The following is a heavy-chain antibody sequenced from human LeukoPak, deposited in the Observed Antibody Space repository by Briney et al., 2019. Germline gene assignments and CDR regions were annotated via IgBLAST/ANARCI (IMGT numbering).Heavy chain of an antibody. D-gene: IGHD2-2*01. CDR3: ARGGVVPAAQNWFDP. Sequence: SETLSLTCTVSGVSISSGNYYWSWIRQPAGLGLEWIGRMSTSGSTNYNPSLKSRVTISVDKSKNQFSLRLSSVTAADTAVYYCARGGVVPAAQNWFDPWGQGTLVTVSS. V-gene: IGHV4-61*02. CDR1: GVSISSGNYY. CDR2: MSTSGST. J-gene: IGHJ5*02.